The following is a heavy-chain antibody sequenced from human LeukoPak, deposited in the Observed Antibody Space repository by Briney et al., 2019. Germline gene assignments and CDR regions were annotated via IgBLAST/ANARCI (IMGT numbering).Heavy chain of an antibody. CDR1: GGSISSYY. J-gene: IGHJ3*02. CDR3: ARDSPSRAFDI. V-gene: IGHV4-4*07. Sequence: PSETLSLTCTVSGGSISSYYWSWIRQPAGKGLEWIGRIYTSGSTNYKPSLKSRVTMSVDTSKNQFSLKVSSVTAADTAVYYCARDSPSRAFDIWGQGTMVTVSS. CDR2: IYTSGST.